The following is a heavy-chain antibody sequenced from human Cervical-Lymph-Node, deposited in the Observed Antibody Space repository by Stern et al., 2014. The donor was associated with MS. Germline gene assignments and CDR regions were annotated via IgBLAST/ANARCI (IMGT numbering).Heavy chain of an antibody. CDR3: VGYRNWYFDL. J-gene: IGHJ2*01. Sequence: QLQLQESGPGLVKPSETLSLTCTVSGGSISSSSYYWGWIRQPPGKGLEWIGSIYYSGSTYYNPSLKSRVTISVDTSKNQFSLRMSSVTAADTAVYYCVGYRNWYFDLWGRGTLVTVSS. CDR1: GGSISSSSYY. V-gene: IGHV4-39*01. CDR2: IYYSGST. D-gene: IGHD3-16*02.